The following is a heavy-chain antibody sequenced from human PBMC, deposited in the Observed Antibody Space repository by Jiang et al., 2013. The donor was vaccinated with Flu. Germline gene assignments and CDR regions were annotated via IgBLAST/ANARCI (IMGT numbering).Heavy chain of an antibody. CDR1: GDTFSYS. J-gene: IGHJ4*02. D-gene: IGHD4-17*01. CDR2: NIPIFGTV. Sequence: AEVKKPGSSVKVSCKASGDTFSYSISWVRQAPGQGLEWMGGNIPIFGTVNYAQKFQGRLTLTADESTSTAYMELSRLRFEDTAVYYCARGRGYGEYDFDFWGQGTLVTVSS. CDR3: ARGRGYGEYDFDF. V-gene: IGHV1-69*01.